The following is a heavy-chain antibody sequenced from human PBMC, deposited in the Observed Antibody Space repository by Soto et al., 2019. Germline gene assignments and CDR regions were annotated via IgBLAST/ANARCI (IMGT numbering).Heavy chain of an antibody. CDR3: ARGGSGWPLDY. D-gene: IGHD6-19*01. V-gene: IGHV1-3*05. Sequence: QVQLVQSGAEEKKPGASVKVSCKSSGYTFTSYAMHWVRQAPGQRLECMGWINAGNGNTRYSQRFQGRVTITRGTSAGTAYMELSSLRSEDTAVYYCARGGSGWPLDYWGQGTLVTVSS. J-gene: IGHJ4*02. CDR1: GYTFTSYA. CDR2: INAGNGNT.